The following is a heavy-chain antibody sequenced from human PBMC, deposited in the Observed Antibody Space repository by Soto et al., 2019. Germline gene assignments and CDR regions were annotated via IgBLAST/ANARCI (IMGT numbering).Heavy chain of an antibody. V-gene: IGHV1-3*01. CDR3: ASAPGYSYAYS. CDR1: GYTFTSYA. D-gene: IGHD5-18*01. CDR2: INAGNGNT. J-gene: IGHJ4*02. Sequence: QVQLVQSGAEVKKPGASVKVSCKASGYTFTSYAMHWVRQAPGQRLEWMGWINAGNGNTKYSQKFQGRVTITRDTVASTACMGPRIRRSEDTVVDYCASAPGYSYAYSWGPGTPGTVSS.